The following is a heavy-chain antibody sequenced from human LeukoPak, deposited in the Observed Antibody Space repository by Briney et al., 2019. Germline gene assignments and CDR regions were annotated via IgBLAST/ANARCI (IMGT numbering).Heavy chain of an antibody. V-gene: IGHV3-73*01. CDR3: ATRTPGNNYAYYFNY. CDR2: IRSNGNNYAT. J-gene: IGHJ4*02. Sequence: GGSLRLSCAASGFTFSGSALHWVRQASGKGLEWVGRIRSNGNNYATTYAASVEGRFTISRDDSRNTAYLQMNSLKTEDTAVYFCATRTPGNNYAYYFNYWGQGTLVTVSS. D-gene: IGHD4-11*01. CDR1: GFTFSGSA.